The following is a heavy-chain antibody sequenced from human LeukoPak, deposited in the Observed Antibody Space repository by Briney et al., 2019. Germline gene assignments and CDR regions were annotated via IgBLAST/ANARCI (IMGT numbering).Heavy chain of an antibody. Sequence: GGSLRLSCAASGFTFSSYAMSWVRQAPGKGLEWVSAISGSGGSTYYADSVKGRFTISRDNSKNTLYLQMNSLRAEDTAVYHCAKDMVPGIVVVPAALAWDYWGQGTLVTVSS. D-gene: IGHD2-2*01. V-gene: IGHV3-23*01. CDR1: GFTFSSYA. CDR2: ISGSGGST. CDR3: AKDMVPGIVVVPAALAWDY. J-gene: IGHJ4*02.